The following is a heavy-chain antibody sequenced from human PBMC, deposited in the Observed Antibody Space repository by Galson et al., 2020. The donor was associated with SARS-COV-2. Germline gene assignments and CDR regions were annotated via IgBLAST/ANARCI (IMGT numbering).Heavy chain of an antibody. Sequence: GGSLRLSCAASGFTFSSYSMNWVRQAPGKGLEWVSYISSSSSTIYYADSVKGRFTISRDNAKNSLYLQMNSLRDEDTAVYYCARAYDYAPNYYYYYGMDVWGQGTTVTVSS. CDR2: ISSSSSTI. D-gene: IGHD4-17*01. J-gene: IGHJ6*02. V-gene: IGHV3-48*02. CDR3: ARAYDYAPNYYYYYGMDV. CDR1: GFTFSSYS.